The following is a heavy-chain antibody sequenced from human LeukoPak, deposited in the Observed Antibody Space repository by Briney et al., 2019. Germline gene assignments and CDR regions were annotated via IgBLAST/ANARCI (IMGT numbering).Heavy chain of an antibody. CDR3: TRDGQIWITMVDY. D-gene: IGHD3-10*01. Sequence: GSLRLSCTASGFTFGDYAMSWVRQAPGKGLEWVGFIRSKAYGGTTEYAASVKGRFTISRDDSKSIAYLQMNSLKTEDTAVYYCTRDGQIWITMVDYWGQGTLVTVSS. CDR2: IRSKAYGGTT. J-gene: IGHJ4*02. CDR1: GFTFGDYA. V-gene: IGHV3-49*04.